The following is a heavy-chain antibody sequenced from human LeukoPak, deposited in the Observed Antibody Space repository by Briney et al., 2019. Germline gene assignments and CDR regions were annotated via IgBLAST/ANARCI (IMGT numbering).Heavy chain of an antibody. CDR1: GFTFSSYS. CDR3: ARVEYYDSSGQELDY. J-gene: IGHJ4*02. V-gene: IGHV3-21*01. Sequence: GGSLRLSCAASGFTFSSYSMNWVRQAPGKGLEWVSSISSSSSYMYYADSVKGRFTISRDDAKNSLYLQMNSLRAEDTAVYYCARVEYYDSSGQELDYWGQGTLVTVSS. CDR2: ISSSSSYM. D-gene: IGHD3-22*01.